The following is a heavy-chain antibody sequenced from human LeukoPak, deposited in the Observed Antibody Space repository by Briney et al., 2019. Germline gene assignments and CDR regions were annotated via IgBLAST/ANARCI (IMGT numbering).Heavy chain of an antibody. Sequence: SQTLSLTCAISGDTVSSNSASWNWIREPPSRGLEWLGRTYYRSKWYNDYAVSVKSRITINPDTSKNQFSLQLKSMTPEDTAVYYCARISSSSGLLDYWGQGTLVTVSS. J-gene: IGHJ4*02. CDR2: TYYRSKWYN. V-gene: IGHV6-1*01. CDR3: ARISSSSGLLDY. CDR1: GDTVSSNSAS. D-gene: IGHD6-6*01.